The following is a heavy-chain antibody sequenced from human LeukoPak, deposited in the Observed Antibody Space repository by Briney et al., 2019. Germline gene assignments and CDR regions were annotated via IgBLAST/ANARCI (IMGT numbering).Heavy chain of an antibody. D-gene: IGHD3-22*01. J-gene: IGHJ4*02. V-gene: IGHV3-7*01. Sequence: GGSLRLSCAASGFTFSSYWMSWVRQAPGKGLEWVANIKQDGSEKYYVDSVKGRFTTSRDNAKNSLYLQMNSLRAGDTAVYYCARDYYDSSGYQYYFDYWGQGTLVTVSS. CDR1: GFTFSSYW. CDR3: ARDYYDSSGYQYYFDY. CDR2: IKQDGSEK.